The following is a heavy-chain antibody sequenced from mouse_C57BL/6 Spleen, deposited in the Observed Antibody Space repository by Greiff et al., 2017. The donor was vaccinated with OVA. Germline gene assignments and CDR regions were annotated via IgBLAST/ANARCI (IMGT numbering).Heavy chain of an antibody. Sequence: QLKQPGAELVKPGASVKLSCKASGYTFTSYWMQWVKQRPGQGLEWIGEIDPSDSYTNYNQKFKGKATLTVDTSSSTAYMQLSSLTSEDSAVYYCARGDYGFDYWGQGTTLTVSS. CDR3: ARGDYGFDY. J-gene: IGHJ2*01. V-gene: IGHV1-50*01. CDR1: GYTFTSYW. D-gene: IGHD2-4*01. CDR2: IDPSDSYT.